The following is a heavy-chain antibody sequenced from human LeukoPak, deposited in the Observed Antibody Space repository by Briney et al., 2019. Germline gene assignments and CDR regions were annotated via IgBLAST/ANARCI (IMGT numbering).Heavy chain of an antibody. Sequence: SETLSLTCTVSGGSISSSSYYWGWIRQPPGKGLEWIGSIYYSGSTYYNPSLKSRVTISVDTSKNQFSLKLSSVTAADTAVYYCARVGLGYCSGGSCANFDYWGQGTLVTVSS. V-gene: IGHV4-39*07. D-gene: IGHD2-15*01. CDR3: ARVGLGYCSGGSCANFDY. CDR1: GGSISSSSYY. CDR2: IYYSGST. J-gene: IGHJ4*02.